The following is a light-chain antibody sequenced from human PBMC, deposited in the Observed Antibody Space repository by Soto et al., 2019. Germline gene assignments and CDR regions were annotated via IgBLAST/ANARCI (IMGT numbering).Light chain of an antibody. V-gene: IGLV1-51*01. J-gene: IGLJ2*01. CDR2: DNN. Sequence: QSVLTQPPPVSAAPGQKVTISCSGSSSNIGHNYVSWYQQLPGTAPKLLIYDNNKRPSGIPDRFSGSQSGTSATLGITGLQTGDEADYYCGTWDSSLSAVFGGGTKLTVL. CDR1: SSNIGHNY. CDR3: GTWDSSLSAV.